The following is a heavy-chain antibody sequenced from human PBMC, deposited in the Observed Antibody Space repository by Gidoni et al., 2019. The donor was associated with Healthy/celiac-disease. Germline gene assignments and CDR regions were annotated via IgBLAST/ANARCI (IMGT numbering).Heavy chain of an antibody. J-gene: IGHJ3*02. D-gene: IGHD3-22*01. V-gene: IGHV3-30-3*01. Sequence: GFTFSSYAMHWVRQAPGKGLEWVAVISYDGSNKYYADSVKGRFTISRDNSKNTLYLQMNSLRAEDTAVYYCARDSVRITMMEDSFDIWGQGTMVTVSS. CDR1: GFTFSSYA. CDR3: ARDSVRITMMEDSFDI. CDR2: ISYDGSNK.